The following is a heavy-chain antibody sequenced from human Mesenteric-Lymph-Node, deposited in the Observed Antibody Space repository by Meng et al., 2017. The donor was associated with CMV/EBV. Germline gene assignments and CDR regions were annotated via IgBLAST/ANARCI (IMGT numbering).Heavy chain of an antibody. CDR3: ARDSGICSGGSCYYDYFDY. Sequence: GGSLRLSCAASGFTFSSYSMNWVRQAPGKGLEWVSYISSSNSTIYYADSVKGRFTISRDNAKNSLYLQMNSLRAEDTAVFYCARDSGICSGGSCYYDYFDYWGQGTLVTVS. V-gene: IGHV3-48*04. J-gene: IGHJ4*02. CDR2: ISSSNSTI. D-gene: IGHD2-15*01. CDR1: GFTFSSYS.